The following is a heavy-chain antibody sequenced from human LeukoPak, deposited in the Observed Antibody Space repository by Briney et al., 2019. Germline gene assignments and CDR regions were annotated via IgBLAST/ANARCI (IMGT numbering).Heavy chain of an antibody. J-gene: IGHJ4*02. CDR1: GGTFSSYA. CDR2: INPNSGGT. CDR3: ARDLKMGYSSGRYSWGTGSSNDY. V-gene: IGHV1-18*01. Sequence: ASVKVSCKASGGTFSSYAISWVRQAPGQGLEWMGWINPNSGGTNYAQKFQGRVTMTTDTSTSTAYMELRGLRSDDTAVYYCARDLKMGYSSGRYSWGTGSSNDYWGQGTLVTVSS. D-gene: IGHD6-19*01.